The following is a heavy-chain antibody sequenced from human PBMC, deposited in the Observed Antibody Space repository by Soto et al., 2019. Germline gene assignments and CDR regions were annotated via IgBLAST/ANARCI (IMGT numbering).Heavy chain of an antibody. J-gene: IGHJ6*02. Sequence: SVKVTCKASGGTFSRNAISWVRQEPGQGLEWMGEIIPIFATPNYAQKFQGRVTITADESTSTAYLELSSLTSEDTAVYYCDYCSSTTCYGGIDVWGQGTAVTVSS. V-gene: IGHV1-69*13. CDR3: DYCSSTTCYGGIDV. CDR2: IIPIFATP. CDR1: GGTFSRNA. D-gene: IGHD2-2*01.